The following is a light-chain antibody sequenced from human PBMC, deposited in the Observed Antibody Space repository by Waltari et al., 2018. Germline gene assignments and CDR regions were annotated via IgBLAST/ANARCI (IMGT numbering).Light chain of an antibody. CDR1: QGFSSY. CDR3: QQLNSYPIT. CDR2: AAS. Sequence: DIQLTQSPSFLSASVGDRVTITCRASQGFSSYLAWYQQKPEKAPKLLIYAASTLQSGVPSRFSGSGSGTEFTLTISSLQPEDFATYYCQQLNSYPITFGQGTRLEIK. J-gene: IGKJ5*01. V-gene: IGKV1-9*01.